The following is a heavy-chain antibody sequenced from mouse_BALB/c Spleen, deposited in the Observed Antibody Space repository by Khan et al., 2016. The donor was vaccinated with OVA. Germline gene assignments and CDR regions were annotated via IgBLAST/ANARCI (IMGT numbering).Heavy chain of an antibody. CDR2: IWGCGSN. CDR1: GFSLSDYG. J-gene: IGHJ4*01. CDR3: ARGVWSYYYTLDY. V-gene: IGHV2-6-5*01. Sequence: QVQLKESGPGLVAPSQNLSITCTVSGFSLSDYGVSWISQPPGKGLEWLGVIWGCGSNYYNSVLKSRLSNSKDDSKSQVFLKMISLQSDYTAMFYCARGVWSYYYTLDYWGQGISVTVSS.